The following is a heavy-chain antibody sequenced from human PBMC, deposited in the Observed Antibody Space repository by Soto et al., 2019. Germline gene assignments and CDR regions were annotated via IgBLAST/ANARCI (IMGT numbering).Heavy chain of an antibody. Sequence: SETLSLTCTVSGGSVSSGDYYWSWIRQHPGKGLEWIGYIYNTGSTDYNASLKSRLTMSVESSKNQFSMRLTSVTAADEAVYFCARASRFTSRWFWFDPWGQGNLVTVSS. CDR3: ARASRFTSRWFWFDP. CDR1: GGSVSSGDYY. CDR2: IYNTGST. J-gene: IGHJ5*02. V-gene: IGHV4-31*03. D-gene: IGHD6-13*01.